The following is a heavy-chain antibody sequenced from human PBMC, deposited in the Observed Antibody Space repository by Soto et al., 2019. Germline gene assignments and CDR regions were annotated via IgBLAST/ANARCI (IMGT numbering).Heavy chain of an antibody. CDR1: GFTFSSYG. J-gene: IGHJ4*02. CDR3: EKSPSGTTEAY. V-gene: IGHV3-30*18. Sequence: QVQLVESGGGVVQPGRSLRLSCAASGFTFSSYGMHWVRQAPGKGLEWVAVISYDGSNKYYADSVKGRFTISRDNSKNTLYLQMNSLRAEDTAVYYCEKSPSGTTEAYWGQGTLVTVSS. D-gene: IGHD1-7*01. CDR2: ISYDGSNK.